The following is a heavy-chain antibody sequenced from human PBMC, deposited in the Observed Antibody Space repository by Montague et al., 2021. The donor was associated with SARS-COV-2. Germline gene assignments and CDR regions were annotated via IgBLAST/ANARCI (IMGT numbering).Heavy chain of an antibody. V-gene: IGHV4-4*07. Sequence: SETLSLTSTVSGASVRTYYWSWIRQSAGKKLEWMGRLYTSGSTYXNPSFKSRVTMSLDTSKNLFSLNLSSMTAADTAVYYCARDGADYSFAYYHEMDVWGQGIAVTVSS. CDR1: GASVRTYY. J-gene: IGHJ6*02. CDR3: ARDGADYSFAYYHEMDV. CDR2: LYTSGST. D-gene: IGHD5-12*01.